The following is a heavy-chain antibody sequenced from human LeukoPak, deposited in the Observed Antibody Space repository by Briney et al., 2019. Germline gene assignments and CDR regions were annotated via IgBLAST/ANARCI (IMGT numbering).Heavy chain of an antibody. D-gene: IGHD5-12*01. V-gene: IGHV3-21*01. CDR3: ARDVQVATIYPLDY. Sequence: GGSLRLSCAASGFTFSSYSMNWFRQAPGKGLEWVSSISSSSSYIYYADSVKGRFTISRDNAKNSLYLQMNSLRAEDTALYYCARDVQVATIYPLDYWGQGTLVTVSS. J-gene: IGHJ4*02. CDR2: ISSSSSYI. CDR1: GFTFSSYS.